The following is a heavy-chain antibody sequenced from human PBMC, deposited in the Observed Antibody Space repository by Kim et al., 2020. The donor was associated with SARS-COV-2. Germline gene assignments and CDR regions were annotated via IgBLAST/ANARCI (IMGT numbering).Heavy chain of an antibody. D-gene: IGHD3-3*01. V-gene: IGHV4-30-2*01. Sequence: PSLKSRVTISEDRSKNQLSLKLKSVTAADTAVYYCAASASIFGVVRRFDPWGQGTLVTVSS. CDR3: AASASIFGVVRRFDP. J-gene: IGHJ5*01.